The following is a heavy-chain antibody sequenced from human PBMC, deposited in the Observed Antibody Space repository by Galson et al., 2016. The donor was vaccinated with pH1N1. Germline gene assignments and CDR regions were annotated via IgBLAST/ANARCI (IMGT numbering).Heavy chain of an antibody. Sequence: SLRLSCAPSGFSFSSYWFHWVRQDPAKGLVWVARIDEDGETTNYADSVRGRFTIYRDNAKNTLYLEMNSLRAEDTAVYYCARNLCGREDHWGQGTLVTVSS. CDR1: GFSFSSYW. J-gene: IGHJ4*02. V-gene: IGHV3-74*01. CDR3: ARNLCGREDH. CDR2: IDEDGETT. D-gene: IGHD1-26*01.